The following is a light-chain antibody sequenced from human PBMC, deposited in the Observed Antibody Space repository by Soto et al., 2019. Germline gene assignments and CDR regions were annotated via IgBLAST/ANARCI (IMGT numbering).Light chain of an antibody. CDR3: QQRSAWPIT. CDR2: DAS. CDR1: QSINTY. V-gene: IGKV3-11*01. J-gene: IGKJ5*01. Sequence: EIVLTQYPATLSLSPGERATLSCRASQSINTYLAWYQQRPGQAPRLLIYDASNRATGIPARIRGSGSGTDCTLPVSSLEFEDSAIYYCQQRSAWPITCGQGTRLEIK.